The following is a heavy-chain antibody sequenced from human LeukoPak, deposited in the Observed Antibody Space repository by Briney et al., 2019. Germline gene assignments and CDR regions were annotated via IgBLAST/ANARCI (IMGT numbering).Heavy chain of an antibody. CDR2: MNPKSGNT. Sequence: ASVKVSCKAFGYTFTSNYMHWVRQANGQGLEWLGWMNPKSGNTGYAQKFRGRVTITRDTSESIAYMELSGLRSDDTAVYYCARVHPGYKSAFLRAFDMWGQGTMVIVSS. D-gene: IGHD1-14*01. V-gene: IGHV1-8*03. J-gene: IGHJ3*02. CDR1: GYTFTSNY. CDR3: ARVHPGYKSAFLRAFDM.